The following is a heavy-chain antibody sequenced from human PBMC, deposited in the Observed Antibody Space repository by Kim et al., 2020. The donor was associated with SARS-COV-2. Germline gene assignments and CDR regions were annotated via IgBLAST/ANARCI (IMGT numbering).Heavy chain of an antibody. CDR3: ARSNYFETSGHYRSFDY. CDR1: GFTVSRNY. J-gene: IGHJ4*02. CDR2: IYSGGST. V-gene: IGHV3-53*01. D-gene: IGHD3-22*01. Sequence: GGSLRLSCAASGFTVSRNYMSWVRQAPGKGLEWVSVIYSGGSTWYADSVKGRLTISRDTSKNTLYLQMNSLRAEDTAVYYCARSNYFETSGHYRSFDYWGQGTLVTVSS.